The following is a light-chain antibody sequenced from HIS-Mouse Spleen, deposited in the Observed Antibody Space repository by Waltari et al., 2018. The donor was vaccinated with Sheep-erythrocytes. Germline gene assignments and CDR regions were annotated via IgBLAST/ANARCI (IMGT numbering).Light chain of an antibody. CDR1: QSLVHSDGNTY. CDR2: KVS. J-gene: IGKJ4*01. CDR3: QQYGSSLT. V-gene: IGKV2-30*02. Sequence: DVVMTQSPLSLPVTLGQPASISCRSSQSLVHSDGNTYLNWFHQRPGQSPRRLIYKVSNRDSWVPDRFSGSGSGTDFTLKISRVEAEDVGVYYCQQYGSSLTFGGGTKVEIK.